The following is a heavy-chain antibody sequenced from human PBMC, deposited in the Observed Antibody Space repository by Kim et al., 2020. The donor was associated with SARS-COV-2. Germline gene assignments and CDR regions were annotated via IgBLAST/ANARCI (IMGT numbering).Heavy chain of an antibody. CDR2: ISYDGSNK. CDR1: GFTFSSYA. CDR3: ARGGGSGWSNFDY. Sequence: GGSLRLSCAASGFTFSSYAMHWVRQAPGKGLEWVAVISYDGSNKYYADSVKGRFTISRDNSKNTLYLQMNSLRAEDTAVYYCARGGGSGWSNFDYWGQGTLVTVSS. V-gene: IGHV3-30-3*01. D-gene: IGHD6-19*01. J-gene: IGHJ4*02.